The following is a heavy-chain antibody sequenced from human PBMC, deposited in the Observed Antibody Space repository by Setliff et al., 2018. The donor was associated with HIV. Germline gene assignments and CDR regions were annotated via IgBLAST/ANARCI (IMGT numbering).Heavy chain of an antibody. J-gene: IGHJ4*02. CDR1: GTTFSTYV. CDR3: ARDHQTMLWLDY. CDR2: ITPILGTT. Sequence: GASVKVSCKASGTTFSTYVFTWVRQAPGQGLEWMGGITPILGTTKYAQRFQGRVTITADIATSTTYMELSSLSSEDTAIYYCARDHQTMLWLDYWGQGTLVTVS. V-gene: IGHV1-69*10. D-gene: IGHD2-21*01.